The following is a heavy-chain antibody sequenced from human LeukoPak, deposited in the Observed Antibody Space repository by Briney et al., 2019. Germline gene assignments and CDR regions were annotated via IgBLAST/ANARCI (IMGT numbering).Heavy chain of an antibody. CDR1: GFTLSSYW. Sequence: GGSLRLSCAASGFTLSSYWMSWVRQAPGKGLEWVANIKQDGSEKYYVDSVKGRFTISRDNAKNSLYLQMNSLRAEDTAVYYCARDLYSSGWSFDAFDIWGQGTMVTVSS. CDR3: ARDLYSSGWSFDAFDI. J-gene: IGHJ3*02. D-gene: IGHD6-19*01. V-gene: IGHV3-7*01. CDR2: IKQDGSEK.